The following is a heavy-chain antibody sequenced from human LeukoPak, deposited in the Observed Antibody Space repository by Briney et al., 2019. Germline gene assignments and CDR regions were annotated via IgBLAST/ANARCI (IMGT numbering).Heavy chain of an antibody. CDR2: IYYSGST. J-gene: IGHJ3*02. CDR3: ARREVVTAMAFDI. Sequence: PSETLSLTCTVSGGSISSSSYYWGWIRQPPGKGLEWIGSIYYSGSTYYNPSLKSRVTISVDTSKNQFSLRLSSVTAADTAVYYCARREVVTAMAFDIWGQGTMVTVSS. V-gene: IGHV4-39*01. D-gene: IGHD2-21*02. CDR1: GGSISSSSYY.